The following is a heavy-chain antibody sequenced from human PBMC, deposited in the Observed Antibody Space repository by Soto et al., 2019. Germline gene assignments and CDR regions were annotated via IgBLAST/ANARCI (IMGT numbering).Heavy chain of an antibody. Sequence: GGSLRLSCAASGFTFSSYAMSWVRQAPGKGLEWVSTISGSGGSTYYADSVKGRFTISRDNSKNTLYLQMNSLRAEDTAVYYCAKRDYDFWSGYLGPIDYWGQGTLVTVSS. D-gene: IGHD3-3*01. V-gene: IGHV3-23*01. J-gene: IGHJ4*02. CDR1: GFTFSSYA. CDR2: ISGSGGST. CDR3: AKRDYDFWSGYLGPIDY.